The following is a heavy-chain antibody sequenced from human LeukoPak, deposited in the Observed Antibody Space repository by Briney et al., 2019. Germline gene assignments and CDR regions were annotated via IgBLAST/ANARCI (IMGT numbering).Heavy chain of an antibody. D-gene: IGHD2-15*01. CDR1: GPSISGYY. CDR2: IHYWGNT. Sequence: SDTLSLTCTVSGPSISGYYWSCIRQPPGKALEWLGYIHYWGNTMYNSSLKSRVTTSVDTSRSQFSPKLSSVTAADTAVYYCARGVGCSGGSCYSVYWLDPWGQGTLVTVSS. V-gene: IGHV4-59*07. J-gene: IGHJ5*02. CDR3: ARGVGCSGGSCYSVYWLDP.